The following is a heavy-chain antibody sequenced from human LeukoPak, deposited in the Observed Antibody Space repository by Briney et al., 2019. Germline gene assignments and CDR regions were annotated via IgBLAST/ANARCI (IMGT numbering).Heavy chain of an antibody. CDR3: TRDCSSTSCPKGYYYYYGMDV. J-gene: IGHJ6*02. Sequence: GGSLRLSCAASGFTFGSFAMSWVRQAPGKGLEWISVISASGGSTYYADSVKGRFTISRDNSKNTLHLQMNSLKTEDTAVYYCTRDCSSTSCPKGYYYYYGMDVWGQGTTVTVSS. CDR2: ISASGGST. CDR1: GFTFGSFA. V-gene: IGHV3-23*01. D-gene: IGHD2-2*01.